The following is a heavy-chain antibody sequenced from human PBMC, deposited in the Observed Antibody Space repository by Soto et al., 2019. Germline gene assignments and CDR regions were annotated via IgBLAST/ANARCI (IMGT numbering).Heavy chain of an antibody. CDR3: ARGPPDYDFWSGSRQPILPPDYYYYMDV. Sequence: QVQLVQSGAEVKKPGSSVKVSCKASGGTFSSYTISWVRQAPGQGLEWMGRIIPILGIANYAQKFQGRVTITAYKSTSTAYMELSSLRSEDTAVYYCARGPPDYDFWSGSRQPILPPDYYYYMDVWGKGTTVTVSS. J-gene: IGHJ6*03. V-gene: IGHV1-69*02. D-gene: IGHD3-3*01. CDR2: IIPILGIA. CDR1: GGTFSSYT.